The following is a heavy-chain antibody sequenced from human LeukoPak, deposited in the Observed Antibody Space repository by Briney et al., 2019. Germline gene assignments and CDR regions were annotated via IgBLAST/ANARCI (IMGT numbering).Heavy chain of an antibody. Sequence: SVKVSCKASGGTFSSYAISWVRQAPGQGLEWMGGIIPIFGTANYAQKFQGRVTITADESTSTAYMELSSLRSGDTAVYYCARADCSSTSCYTPFDYWGQGTLVTVSS. D-gene: IGHD2-2*02. CDR2: IIPIFGTA. V-gene: IGHV1-69*01. CDR3: ARADCSSTSCYTPFDY. CDR1: GGTFSSYA. J-gene: IGHJ4*02.